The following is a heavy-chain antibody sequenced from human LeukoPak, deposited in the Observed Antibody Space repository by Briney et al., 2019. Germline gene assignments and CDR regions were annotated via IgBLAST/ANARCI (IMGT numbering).Heavy chain of an antibody. J-gene: IGHJ4*02. CDR1: GFTISSYW. D-gene: IGHD2-21*01. CDR3: AKAPVTTCSGAYCYPFDY. V-gene: IGHV3-7*03. CDR2: INQDGSEK. Sequence: GGSLRLSCAASGFTISSYWMSWLRQAPGKGLEWVVNINQDGSEKYFVDSVKGRFTISRDSSKNTLYLQMNRLRAEDAAVYYCAKAPVTTCSGAYCYPFDYWGQGTLVTVSS.